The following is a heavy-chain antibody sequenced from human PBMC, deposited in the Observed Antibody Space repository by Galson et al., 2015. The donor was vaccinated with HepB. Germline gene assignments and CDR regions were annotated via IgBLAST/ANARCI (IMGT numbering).Heavy chain of an antibody. CDR3: ARSMLIAAAGTGYYYYYGMDV. Sequence: SLRLSCAASGFTFSSYGMHWVRQAPGKGLEWVAVIWYDGSNKYYADSVKGRFTISRDNSKNTLYLQMNSLRAEDTAVYYCARSMLIAAAGTGYYYYYGMDVWGQGTTVTVSS. V-gene: IGHV3-33*01. J-gene: IGHJ6*02. CDR2: IWYDGSNK. CDR1: GFTFSSYG. D-gene: IGHD6-13*01.